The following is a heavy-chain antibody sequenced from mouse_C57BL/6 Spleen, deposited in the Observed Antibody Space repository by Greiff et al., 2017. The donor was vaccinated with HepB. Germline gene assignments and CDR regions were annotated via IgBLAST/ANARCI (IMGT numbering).Heavy chain of an antibody. CDR2: IDPEDGET. J-gene: IGHJ1*03. CDR3: ALYYGSSYWYFDV. Sequence: EVQLQQSGAELVKPGASVKLSCTASGFNIKDYYMNWVKQRTEQGLEWIGRIDPEDGETKYAPKFQGKATITADTSSNTAYLQRSSLTSEDTAVYYCALYYGSSYWYFDVWGTGTTVTVSS. CDR1: GFNIKDYY. V-gene: IGHV14-2*01. D-gene: IGHD1-1*01.